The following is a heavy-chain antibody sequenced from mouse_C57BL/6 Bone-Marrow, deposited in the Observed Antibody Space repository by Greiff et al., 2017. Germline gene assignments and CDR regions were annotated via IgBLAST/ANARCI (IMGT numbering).Heavy chain of an antibody. V-gene: IGHV1-53*01. D-gene: IGHD1-1*01. CDR3: ARDGSSYGYFDV. J-gene: IGHJ1*03. Sequence: QVQLQQPGTELVKPGASVKLSCKASGYTFTSYWMHWVKQRPAQGLEWIGNINPSNGGTNYNEKFKSKATLTVDKSSSTAYMQLSSLTSEDSAVYYCARDGSSYGYFDVWGTGTTVTVSS. CDR1: GYTFTSYW. CDR2: INPSNGGT.